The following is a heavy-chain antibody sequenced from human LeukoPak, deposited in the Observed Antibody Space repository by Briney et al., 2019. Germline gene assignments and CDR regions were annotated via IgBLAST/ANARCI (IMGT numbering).Heavy chain of an antibody. CDR1: DGSFSDYN. J-gene: IGHJ4*02. CDR2: IHHSGGT. Sequence: SETLSLTCAVYDGSFSDYNWSWIRQSPGKGLEWIGEIHHSGGTNYSPSLKSRITLSVDPSKNQLSLRLSSVTAADTAVYYCVRNGYDSSGYHFCSDSRDRGTLVTVSS. V-gene: IGHV4-34*01. CDR3: VRNGYDSSGYHFCSDS. D-gene: IGHD3-22*01.